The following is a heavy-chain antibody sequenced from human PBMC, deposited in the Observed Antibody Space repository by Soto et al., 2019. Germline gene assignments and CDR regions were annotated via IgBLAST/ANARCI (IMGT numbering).Heavy chain of an antibody. D-gene: IGHD3-22*01. CDR1: GGSLSSGGYS. CDR2: IYHSGTT. J-gene: IGHJ4*02. Sequence: SETLSLTCAVSGGSLSSGGYSWSWIRQPPGKGLEWIGYIYHSGTTYYNPSLKSRVTISVDRSKNQFSLKLSSVTAADTAVYYCARGQIKTHSSGYYYYVDYWGQGTLVTVSS. CDR3: ARGQIKTHSSGYYYYVDY. V-gene: IGHV4-30-2*01.